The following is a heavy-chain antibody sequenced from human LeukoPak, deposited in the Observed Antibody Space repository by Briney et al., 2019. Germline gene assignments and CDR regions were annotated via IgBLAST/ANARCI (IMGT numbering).Heavy chain of an antibody. V-gene: IGHV3-15*01. CDR2: IKSKTDGGTT. D-gene: IGHD3-22*01. CDR1: GFTFSNAW. Sequence: GGSLRLSCAASGFTFSNAWMSWVRQAPGKGLEWVGRIKSKTDGGTTDYAAPVEGRFTISRDDSKNTLYLQMNSLKTEDTAVYYCTTATRGYYDSSGYYFYFDYWGQGTLVTVSS. CDR3: TTATRGYYDSSGYYFYFDY. J-gene: IGHJ4*02.